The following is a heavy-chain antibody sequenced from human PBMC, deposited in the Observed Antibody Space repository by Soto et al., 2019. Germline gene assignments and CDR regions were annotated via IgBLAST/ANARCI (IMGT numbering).Heavy chain of an antibody. CDR1: GFTFSSYA. CDR2: ISGSGGST. Sequence: GGSLRLSCAASGFTFSSYAMSWVRQAPGKGLEWVSAISGSGGSTYYADSVKGRFTISRDNSKNTLYLQMNSLRAEDTAVYYCERMGSSCYSPFDYWGQGTLVTVSS. D-gene: IGHD3-22*01. V-gene: IGHV3-23*01. CDR3: ERMGSSCYSPFDY. J-gene: IGHJ4*02.